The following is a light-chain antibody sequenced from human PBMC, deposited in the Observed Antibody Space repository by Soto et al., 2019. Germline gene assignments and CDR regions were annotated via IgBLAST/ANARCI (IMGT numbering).Light chain of an antibody. V-gene: IGKV1-5*03. Sequence: DIQMTQSPSTLSASVGDRVTITCRASQSISSWLAWYQQKPGKAPKLLIYKASSLASGVPSRFSGSGSGTEFTLTISSLQPDDFETYYCQQYRTFGQGTKVEIK. CDR3: QQYRT. J-gene: IGKJ1*01. CDR2: KAS. CDR1: QSISSW.